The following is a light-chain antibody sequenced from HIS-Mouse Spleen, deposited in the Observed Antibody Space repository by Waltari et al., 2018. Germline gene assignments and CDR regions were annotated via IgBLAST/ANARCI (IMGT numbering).Light chain of an antibody. Sequence: SSELTQDPAVSVALGQTVRMTCQGDSLRSDYASWYQQKPGQAPVLAIYGKNNRPSGIPDRFSGSSSGNTASLTITGAQAEDEADYYCNSRDSSGNHVVFGGGTKLTVL. J-gene: IGLJ2*01. V-gene: IGLV3-19*01. CDR1: SLRSDY. CDR2: GKN. CDR3: NSRDSSGNHVV.